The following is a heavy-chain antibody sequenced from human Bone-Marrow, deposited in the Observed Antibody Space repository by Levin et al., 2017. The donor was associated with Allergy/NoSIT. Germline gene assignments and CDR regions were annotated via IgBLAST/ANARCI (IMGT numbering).Heavy chain of an antibody. Sequence: GASVKVSCKASGYTFTSYGISWVRQAPGQGLEWMGWISAYNGNTNYAQKLQGRVTMTTDTSTSTAYMELRSLRSDDTAVYYCARDCVPQGPTVTNSPGYFQHWGQGTLVTVSS. CDR2: ISAYNGNT. V-gene: IGHV1-18*01. CDR1: GYTFTSYG. CDR3: ARDCVPQGPTVTNSPGYFQH. D-gene: IGHD4-17*01. J-gene: IGHJ1*01.